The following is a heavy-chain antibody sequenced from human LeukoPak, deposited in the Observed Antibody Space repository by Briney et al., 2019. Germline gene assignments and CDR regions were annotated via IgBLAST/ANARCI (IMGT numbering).Heavy chain of an antibody. CDR2: IYYSGST. Sequence: SETLSLTCTVSGGSISSYYWTWIRQPPGKGLEWIGYIYYSGSTNYNPSLKSRVTISVDTSKNQFSLKLSSVTAADTAVYYCARLALQEVGATQTYYLDYWGQGTLVTVSS. V-gene: IGHV4-59*12. CDR1: GGSISSYY. D-gene: IGHD1-26*01. CDR3: ARLALQEVGATQTYYLDY. J-gene: IGHJ4*02.